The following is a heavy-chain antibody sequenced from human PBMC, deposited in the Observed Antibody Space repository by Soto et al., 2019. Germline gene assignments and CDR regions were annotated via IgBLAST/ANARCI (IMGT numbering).Heavy chain of an antibody. Sequence: QVQLVQSGAEMKKPGASVKVSCKASGYTFTSYDINWVRQAAGQGPEWMGSVTPRNGDTAFAQKYQGRVTVTSNTSMSTVYMELSNLGSDDTAVYYCARGGSYWARRHYFDSWGQGTLVTVSS. CDR3: ARGGSYWARRHYFDS. CDR1: GYTFTSYD. D-gene: IGHD2-8*02. V-gene: IGHV1-8*02. CDR2: VTPRNGDT. J-gene: IGHJ4*02.